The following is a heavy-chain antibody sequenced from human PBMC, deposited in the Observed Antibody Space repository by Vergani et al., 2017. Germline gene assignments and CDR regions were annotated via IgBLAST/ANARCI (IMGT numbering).Heavy chain of an antibody. D-gene: IGHD3-9*01. CDR3: ARDYLADPDWLFDS. CDR2: INTNTGNP. Sequence: QVQLVQSGSELKKPGASVKVSCEASGYTFTDYAMTWVRQAPGQGLEWMGWINTNTGNPTYAQSFTGRFVFSLDTSVSTAYLQINSLKAEDTAVYYCARDYLADPDWLFDSWGQGTLVTVSS. J-gene: IGHJ4*02. V-gene: IGHV7-4-1*02. CDR1: GYTFTDYA.